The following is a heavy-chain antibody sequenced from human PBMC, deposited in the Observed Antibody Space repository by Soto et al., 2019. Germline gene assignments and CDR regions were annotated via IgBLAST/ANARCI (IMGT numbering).Heavy chain of an antibody. CDR2: IYYSGNT. D-gene: IGHD2-2*01. J-gene: IGHJ4*02. CDR3: ARGYCSSTSCYEFDY. Sequence: PSETLSLTCTVSGGSISSYYWSWIRQPPGKGLEWIGSIYYSGNTNYSPSLKSRVTISVDTSKKQFSLNLTPVTAADTAMYYCARGYCSSTSCYEFDYWGPGALVTVSS. CDR1: GGSISSYY. V-gene: IGHV4-59*01.